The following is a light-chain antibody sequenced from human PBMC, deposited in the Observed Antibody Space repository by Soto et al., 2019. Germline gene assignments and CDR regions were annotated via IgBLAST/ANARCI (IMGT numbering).Light chain of an antibody. CDR2: WAS. Sequence: SATVNCKSSQSVLYSSNNKNYLAWYQQKPGQPPKLLIYWASTRESGVPDRFSGSGSGTDFTLTISSLQPDDFATYYCQQYKDYWTFGQGTKVDI. J-gene: IGKJ1*01. V-gene: IGKV4-1*01. CDR3: QQYKDYWT. CDR1: QSVLYSSNNKNY.